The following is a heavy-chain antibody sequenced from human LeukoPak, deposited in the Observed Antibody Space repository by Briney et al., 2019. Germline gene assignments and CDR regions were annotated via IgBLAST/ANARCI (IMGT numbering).Heavy chain of an antibody. CDR3: AKDLYSSGPYEFDY. CDR2: ISGSDGST. J-gene: IGHJ4*02. D-gene: IGHD6-19*01. Sequence: GGSLRLSCAASGFTFSTYAMRWVRQAPGKGLEWVSSISGSDGSTYYADSVKGRFTISRDNSKNTLYLQMNSLRAEDTAVYYCAKDLYSSGPYEFDYWGQGTLVTVSS. CDR1: GFTFSTYA. V-gene: IGHV3-23*01.